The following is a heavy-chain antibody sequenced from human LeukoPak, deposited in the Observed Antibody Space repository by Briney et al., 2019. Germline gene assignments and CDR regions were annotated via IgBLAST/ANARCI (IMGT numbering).Heavy chain of an antibody. J-gene: IGHJ3*02. CDR3: ARGGAGDAFDI. CDR1: GFTFSSYA. CDR2: ITSNGGST. D-gene: IGHD1-26*01. Sequence: AGGSLRLSCAASGFTFSSYAMHWVRQAPGKGLEYVSAITSNGGSTYYANSVKGRFTISRDNSKNTLYLQMGSLRAEDMAVYYCARGGAGDAFDIWGQGTMVTVSS. V-gene: IGHV3-64*01.